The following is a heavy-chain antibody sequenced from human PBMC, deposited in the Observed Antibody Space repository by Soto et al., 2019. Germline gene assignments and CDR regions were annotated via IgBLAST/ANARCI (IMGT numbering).Heavy chain of an antibody. Sequence: SVKVSCKASGGTFSSYASSWVRQAPGQGLEWMGGIIPIFGTANYAQKFQGRGTITADESTSTAYMELSSLRSEDTAVYYCARAIVYCTNGVCYPTAFDNWGQGTLVTVSS. D-gene: IGHD2-8*01. CDR3: ARAIVYCTNGVCYPTAFDN. V-gene: IGHV1-69*13. CDR2: IIPIFGTA. CDR1: GGTFSSYA. J-gene: IGHJ4*02.